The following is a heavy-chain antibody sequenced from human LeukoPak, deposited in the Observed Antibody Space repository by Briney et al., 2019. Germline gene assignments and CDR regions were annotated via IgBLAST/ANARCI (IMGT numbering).Heavy chain of an antibody. J-gene: IGHJ4*02. CDR2: ISSSSSYI. CDR1: GFTFSSYS. V-gene: IGHV3-21*01. Sequence: GGSLRLSCAASGFTFSSYSMNWVRQAPGKGLEWVSSISSSSSYIYYADSVKGRFTISRDNAKNSLYLQMNSLRAEDTAVYYCARYGSGNHHPFDYWGQGTPVTVSS. CDR3: ARYGSGNHHPFDY. D-gene: IGHD3-10*01.